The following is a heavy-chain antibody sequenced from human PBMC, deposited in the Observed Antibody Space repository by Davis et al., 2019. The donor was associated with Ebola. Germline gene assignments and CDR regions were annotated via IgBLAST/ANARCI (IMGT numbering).Heavy chain of an antibody. V-gene: IGHV1-3*01. D-gene: IGHD2-15*01. Sequence: ASVKVSCKASGYTFTSYTMHWVRQAPGQRLEWMGWIDAGNGNTKYSQKFQGRVTITRDTSASTAYMELSSLRSEDTAVYYCARRGLLLQNYYYGMDVWGQGTTVTVSS. J-gene: IGHJ6*02. CDR2: IDAGNGNT. CDR3: ARRGLLLQNYYYGMDV. CDR1: GYTFTSYT.